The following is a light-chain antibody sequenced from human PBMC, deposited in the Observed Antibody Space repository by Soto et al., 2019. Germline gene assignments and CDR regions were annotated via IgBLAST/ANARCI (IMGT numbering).Light chain of an antibody. CDR2: DVS. CDR1: SSDVGGYTY. V-gene: IGLV2-14*01. J-gene: IGLJ1*01. CDR3: TSYTSSSTPYV. Sequence: QSALTQPASVSGSPGQSITISCAGTSSDVGGYTYVSWYQQHPGKAPKLMIYDVSNRPSGVSNRFSGSKSGNTASLTISGLQAEDEADYYCTSYTSSSTPYVFGGGTKV.